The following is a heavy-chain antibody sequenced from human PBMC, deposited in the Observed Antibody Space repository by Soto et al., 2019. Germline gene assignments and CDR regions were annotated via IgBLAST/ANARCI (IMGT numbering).Heavy chain of an antibody. Sequence: EVQLVQSGAEVKKTGESLKISCQASGYTFSDFWIGWVRQMPGKGLEWIGMVYPGDSETRYSPSFQGQVTISADRSNTTAHLQWSSLKASDTAIYFCARAYGVVIKFDYWGQGTLLTVSS. CDR2: VYPGDSET. V-gene: IGHV5-51*01. CDR1: GYTFSDFW. D-gene: IGHD3-3*01. CDR3: ARAYGVVIKFDY. J-gene: IGHJ4*02.